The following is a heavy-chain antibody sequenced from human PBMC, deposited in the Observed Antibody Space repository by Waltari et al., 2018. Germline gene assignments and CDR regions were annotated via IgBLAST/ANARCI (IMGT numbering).Heavy chain of an antibody. V-gene: IGHV3-74*01. D-gene: IGHD7-27*01. Sequence: EEQLVESGGASVETGGPLRLSCGASGFTFRNHWRHWGRQAPGKGLEWISRIKSDGSITKYADSVRGRFTISRDNSQNTVYLQMNSLRAEDTAVYYCARAVNWGSGVACDLWGQGTMVTVSS. CDR1: GFTFRNHW. CDR3: ARAVNWGSGVACDL. J-gene: IGHJ3*01. CDR2: IKSDGSIT.